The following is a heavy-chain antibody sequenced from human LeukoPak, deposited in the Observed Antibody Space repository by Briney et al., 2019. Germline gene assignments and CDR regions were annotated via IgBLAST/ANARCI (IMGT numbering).Heavy chain of an antibody. CDR3: ARVYYVGNAFDI. J-gene: IGHJ3*02. CDR2: MNPNSGNT. CDR1: GYTFTTYD. Sequence: ASVKVSCKASGYTFTTYDITWVRQATGQGLEWMGWMNPNSGNTAYAQKFQGRVTMTRDTSISTAYMELSRLRSDDTAVYYCARVYYVGNAFDIWGQGTMVTVSS. D-gene: IGHD3-16*01. V-gene: IGHV1-8*02.